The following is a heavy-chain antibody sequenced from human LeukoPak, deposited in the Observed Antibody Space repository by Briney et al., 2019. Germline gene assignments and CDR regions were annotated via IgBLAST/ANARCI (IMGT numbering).Heavy chain of an antibody. CDR1: GGSISSGSYY. D-gene: IGHD3-10*01. CDR2: IYTSGST. V-gene: IGHV4-61*02. Sequence: SETLSLTCTVSGGSISSGSYYWSWIRQPAGKGLEWIGRIYTSGSTNYNPSLKSRVTISVDTSKNQFSLKLSSVTAADTAVYYCARGNYYGSGSYSWFDPWGQGTLVTVSS. J-gene: IGHJ5*02. CDR3: ARGNYYGSGSYSWFDP.